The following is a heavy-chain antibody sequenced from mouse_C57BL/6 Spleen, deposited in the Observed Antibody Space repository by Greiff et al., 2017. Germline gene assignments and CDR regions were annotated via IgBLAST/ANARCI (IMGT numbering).Heavy chain of an antibody. CDR3: GGYGNAWFAY. CDR2: IYPGDGDT. CDR1: GYAFSSSW. J-gene: IGHJ3*01. Sequence: VQLQESGPELVKPGASVKISCKASGYAFSSSWMNWVKQRPGKGLEWIGRIYPGDGDTNYNGKFKGKATLTADKSSSTAYMQLSSLTSEDSAVYFCGGYGNAWFAYWGQGTLVTVSA. D-gene: IGHD2-1*01. V-gene: IGHV1-82*01.